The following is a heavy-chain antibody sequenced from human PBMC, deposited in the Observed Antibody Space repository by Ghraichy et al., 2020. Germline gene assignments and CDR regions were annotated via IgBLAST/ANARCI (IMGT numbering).Heavy chain of an antibody. CDR3: ARDVGFDNSAGGLDV. CDR1: GFTFSSYA. Sequence: GGSLRLSCAASGFTFSSYAMNWVRQAPGKGLEWVSSISTRITYKNYAASVKGRFTVSRDNAKNSLFLQMDSLRADDTAVYYCARDVGFDNSAGGLDVWGHGTWVIVSS. CDR2: ISTRITYK. V-gene: IGHV3-21*01. J-gene: IGHJ6*02. D-gene: IGHD4-23*01.